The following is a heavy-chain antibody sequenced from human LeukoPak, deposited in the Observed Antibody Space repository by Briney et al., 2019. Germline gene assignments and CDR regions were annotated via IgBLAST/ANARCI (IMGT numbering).Heavy chain of an antibody. V-gene: IGHV4-61*02. CDR3: ARALVDYYDSSGYYHPDWYFDL. CDR1: GGSISSASYY. CDR2: IYTSGST. J-gene: IGHJ2*01. D-gene: IGHD3-22*01. Sequence: SETLSLTCTVPGGSISSASYYSSWIRQPAGKGLEWIGRIYTSGSTNYNPSLKSRVTISVDTSKNKFSLKLSSVTTADTAVYYCARALVDYYDSSGYYHPDWYFDLWGRGTLVTVSS.